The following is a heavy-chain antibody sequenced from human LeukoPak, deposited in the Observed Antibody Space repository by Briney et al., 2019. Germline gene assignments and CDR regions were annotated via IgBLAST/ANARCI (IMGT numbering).Heavy chain of an antibody. CDR1: GGSISTYY. D-gene: IGHD6-13*01. Sequence: SETLSLTCTVSGGSISTYYWSWIRQPPGKGLEWIGYISYSGGTNYNPSLKSRVTISVDTSKNQFSLKLGSVTAADTAVYYCARHTGAAAGHYFDYWGQGTLVTVSS. V-gene: IGHV4-59*08. J-gene: IGHJ4*02. CDR3: ARHTGAAAGHYFDY. CDR2: ISYSGGT.